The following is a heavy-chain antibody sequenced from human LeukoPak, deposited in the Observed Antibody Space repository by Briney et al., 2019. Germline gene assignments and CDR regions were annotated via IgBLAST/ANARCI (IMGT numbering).Heavy chain of an antibody. CDR1: GFTFGGYG. D-gene: IGHD1-14*01. J-gene: IGHJ4*02. V-gene: IGHV3-33*01. CDR3: TRYNNDHFDY. CDR2: IAYDGSRA. Sequence: GGSLRLSCAGSGFTFGGYGMHWFRQTPGKGLEWVAVIAYDGSRAFYADSVKGRFTISRDNSRNTMSVQMDDLRAEDTAVYYCTRYNNDHFDYWGQGTLVTVSS.